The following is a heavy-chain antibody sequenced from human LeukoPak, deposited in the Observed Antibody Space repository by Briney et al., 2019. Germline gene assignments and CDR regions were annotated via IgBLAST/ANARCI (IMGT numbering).Heavy chain of an antibody. J-gene: IGHJ4*02. Sequence: GGSLRLSCAASGFMFSDYFMSWIRQAPGKELEWISYISSNSKYTKYADSVKGRFTISRVNAKKSLYLQMNSLRAEDTAVYYCARDNGNKYYFDYWGQGTLVTVSS. V-gene: IGHV3-11*05. CDR3: ARDNGNKYYFDY. CDR2: ISSNSKYT. D-gene: IGHD2-8*01. CDR1: GFMFSDYF.